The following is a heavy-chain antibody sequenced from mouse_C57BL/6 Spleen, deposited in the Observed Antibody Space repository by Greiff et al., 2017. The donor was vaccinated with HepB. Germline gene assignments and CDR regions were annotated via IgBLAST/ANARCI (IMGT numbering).Heavy chain of an antibody. CDR2: IDPENGDT. D-gene: IGHD2-10*02. CDR1: GFNIKDDY. CDR3: TTYGNLYYYAMDY. V-gene: IGHV14-4*01. J-gene: IGHJ4*01. Sequence: EVHLVESGAELVRPGASVKLSCTASGFNIKDDYMHWVKQRPEQGLEWIGWIDPENGDTEYASKFQGKATITADTSSNTAYLQLSSLTSEDTAVYYCTTYGNLYYYAMDYWGQGTSVTVSS.